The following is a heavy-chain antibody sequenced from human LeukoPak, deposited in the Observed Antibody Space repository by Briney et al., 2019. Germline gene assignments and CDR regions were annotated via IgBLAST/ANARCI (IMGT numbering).Heavy chain of an antibody. CDR2: IWYDGSNK. J-gene: IGHJ6*02. CDR1: GFTFSSYG. Sequence: GGSLRLSCAASGFTFSSYGMHWVRQAPGKGLEGVAVIWYDGSNKYYADSVKGRFTISRDNSKNTLYLQMNSLRAEDTAVYYCARVLRYFDWLFKPNYYYYGMDVWGQGTTVTVSS. CDR3: ARVLRYFDWLFKPNYYYYGMDV. V-gene: IGHV3-33*01. D-gene: IGHD3-9*01.